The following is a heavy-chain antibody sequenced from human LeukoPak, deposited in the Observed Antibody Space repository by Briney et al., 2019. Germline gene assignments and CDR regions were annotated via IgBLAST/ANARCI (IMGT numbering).Heavy chain of an antibody. Sequence: GGSLRLSCAASGFTFSSYAMSWVRQAPGKGLEWVSAISGSGGSTCYADSVKGRFTISRDNSKNTLYLQMNSLRAEDTAIYYCARELSEMATISPFDYWGQGTLVTVSS. CDR3: ARELSEMATISPFDY. J-gene: IGHJ4*02. V-gene: IGHV3-23*01. CDR2: ISGSGGST. CDR1: GFTFSSYA. D-gene: IGHD5-24*01.